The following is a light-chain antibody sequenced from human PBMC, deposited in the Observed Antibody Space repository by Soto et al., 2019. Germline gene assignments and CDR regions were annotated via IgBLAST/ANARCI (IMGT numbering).Light chain of an antibody. CDR1: SSNIGSDS. V-gene: IGLV1-44*01. CDR3: AAWDGSMNAYV. CDR2: GNN. J-gene: IGLJ1*01. Sequence: QSVLTQPPSASGTPGQRVTISCSGSSSNIGSDSVNWFQHLPGTTPKLLIYGNNQRPSGVPDRFSGSKSGTSASLVISGLQSEEEADYYCAAWDGSMNAYVFGAGTKVTV.